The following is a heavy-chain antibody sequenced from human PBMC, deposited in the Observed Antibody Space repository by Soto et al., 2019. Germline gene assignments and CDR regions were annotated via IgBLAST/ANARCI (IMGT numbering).Heavy chain of an antibody. D-gene: IGHD3-22*01. V-gene: IGHV3-11*01. CDR3: ARSDYYDSSGYYTH. CDR2: ISSSGSTI. CDR1: GFTFSDYY. J-gene: IGHJ4*02. Sequence: GGSLRLSCAASGFTFSDYYMSWIRQAPGKGLEWVSYISSSGSTIYYADSVKGRFTISRDNAKNSLYLQMNSLRAEDTAVYYCARSDYYDSSGYYTHWGQGTLVTVSS.